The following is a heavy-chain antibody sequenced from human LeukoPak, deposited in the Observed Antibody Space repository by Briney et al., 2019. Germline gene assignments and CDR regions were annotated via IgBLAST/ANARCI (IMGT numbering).Heavy chain of an antibody. J-gene: IGHJ4*02. D-gene: IGHD2/OR15-2a*01. V-gene: IGHV3-23*01. CDR1: GFTFSNYA. Sequence: GGSLRLSCAASGFTFSNYAMSWVRQAPGKGLEWVAGISGTGGSTHYADSVKGRFTISRDNSKNTVYLQMRNLRVGHTAVYYCAKVVAGNIDYYFDYWGQGILVAVSS. CDR2: ISGTGGST. CDR3: AKVVAGNIDYYFDY.